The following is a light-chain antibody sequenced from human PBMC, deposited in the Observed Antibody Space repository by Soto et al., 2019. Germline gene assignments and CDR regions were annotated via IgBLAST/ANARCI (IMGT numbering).Light chain of an antibody. CDR3: QQSYSTPPT. V-gene: IGKV1-39*01. J-gene: IGKJ1*01. CDR1: QSISSY. Sequence: DIQMTQSPSSLSASVGDRVTITCRASQSISSYLNWYQQKPGKAPKLLIYAASSLQSGVPSRFSGSGSGTDFTLTISSLQPEDFANYYSQQSYSTPPTFGQGTKVEIK. CDR2: AAS.